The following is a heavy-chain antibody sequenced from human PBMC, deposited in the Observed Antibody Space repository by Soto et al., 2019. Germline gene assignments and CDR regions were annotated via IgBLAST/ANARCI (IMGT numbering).Heavy chain of an antibody. D-gene: IGHD4-17*01. CDR3: ARDRQPTYGNCFDP. CDR1: GGSISTYY. Sequence: PSETLSLTCTVSGGSISTYYWSWIRQPPGKGLEWIGYVYNSGSTKYNPSLKSRVTIWESTSKNQVSLRLTSVTAADTAVYYCARDRQPTYGNCFDPWGQGTLVTVSS. J-gene: IGHJ5*02. CDR2: VYNSGST. V-gene: IGHV4-59*01.